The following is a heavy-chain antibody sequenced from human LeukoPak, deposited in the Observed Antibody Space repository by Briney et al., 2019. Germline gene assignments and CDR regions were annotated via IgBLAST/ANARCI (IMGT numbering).Heavy chain of an antibody. J-gene: IGHJ3*02. CDR1: GYTFTGYY. CDR2: INPNSGGT. V-gene: IGHV1-2*02. D-gene: IGHD2-2*02. CDR3: ARSPAWDIAVVSVVIRGADAFDI. Sequence: ASVKVSCKASGYTFTGYYMHWVRQAPGQGLEWMGWINPNSGGTNYAQKFQGRVTMTRDTSISTAYMELSRLRSDDTAVYYCARSPAWDIAVVSVVIRGADAFDIWGQGTMVTVSS.